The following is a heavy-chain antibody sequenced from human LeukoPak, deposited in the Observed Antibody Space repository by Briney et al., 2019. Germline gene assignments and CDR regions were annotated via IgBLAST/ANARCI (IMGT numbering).Heavy chain of an antibody. CDR1: GGSFSGYY. D-gene: IGHD3-22*01. Sequence: SETLPLTCAVYGGSFSGYYWSWIRQPPGKGLEWIGEINHSGSTNYNPSLKSRVTISVDTSKNQFSLKLSSVTAADTAVYYCARGIGYDSSGYYYGGPSSFDYWGQGTLVTVSS. J-gene: IGHJ4*02. CDR3: ARGIGYDSSGYYYGGPSSFDY. V-gene: IGHV4-34*01. CDR2: INHSGST.